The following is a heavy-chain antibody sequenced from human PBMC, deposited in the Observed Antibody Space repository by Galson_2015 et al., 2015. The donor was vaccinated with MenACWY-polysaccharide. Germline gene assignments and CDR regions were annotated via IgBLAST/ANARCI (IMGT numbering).Heavy chain of an antibody. V-gene: IGHV3-7*01. Sequence: SLRLSCAASGLTFSNWWMTWVRQAPRKGLEWVASIKKDGSEKYYVDSVKGRFTISRDNAKDSLCLQMNSLRAEDTAVYFCARGHLGLGLWGQGTTVTVSS. CDR1: GLTFSNWW. CDR2: IKKDGSEK. CDR3: ARGHLGLGL. J-gene: IGHJ6*02. D-gene: IGHD7-27*01.